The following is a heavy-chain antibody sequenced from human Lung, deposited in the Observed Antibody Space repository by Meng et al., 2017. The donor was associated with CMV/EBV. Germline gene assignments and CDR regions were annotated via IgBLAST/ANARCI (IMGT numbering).Heavy chain of an antibody. CDR2: ISSSGSTI. D-gene: IGHD2-2*01. V-gene: IGHV3-48*03. J-gene: IGHJ6*02. CDR3: ASLKDIVVVPAAKGSKYYYYGMDV. CDR1: GFTFSSYE. Sequence: SCAASGFTFSSYEMSWVRQAPGKGLEWVSYISSSGSTIYYADSVKGRFTISRDNAKNSLYLQMNSLRAEDTAVYYCASLKDIVVVPAAKGSKYYYYGMDVWXQGTTVTVSS.